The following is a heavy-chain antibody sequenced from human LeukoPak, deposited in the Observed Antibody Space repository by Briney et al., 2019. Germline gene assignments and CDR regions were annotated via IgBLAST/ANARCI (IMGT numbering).Heavy chain of an antibody. Sequence: SETLSLTCTVSRGSISISSYYSGWIRQPPGKGLEWIGSIYYSGSTYYNPSLKSRVTISVHTYKNQFSLKLSDVTAADTAVYYCARRHYCYYDMDVWGKGTMVTISS. CDR3: ARRHYCYYDMDV. CDR2: IYYSGST. V-gene: IGHV4-39*01. J-gene: IGHJ6*03. CDR1: RGSISISSYY.